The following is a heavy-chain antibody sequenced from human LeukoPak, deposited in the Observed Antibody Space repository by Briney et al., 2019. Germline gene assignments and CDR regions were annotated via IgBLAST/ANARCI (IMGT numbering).Heavy chain of an antibody. CDR3: ARDPQYSSSSDAFDI. CDR2: IYYSGSA. CDR1: GGSASSGSYY. V-gene: IGHV4-61*01. D-gene: IGHD6-13*01. J-gene: IGHJ3*02. Sequence: KPSETLSLTCTVSGGSASSGSYYWSWIRQPPGKALEWIGYIYYSGSANYNPSLMSRVTISVDTSKNQFSLKLSSVTAADTAVYFCARDPQYSSSSDAFDIWGQGTMVTVSS.